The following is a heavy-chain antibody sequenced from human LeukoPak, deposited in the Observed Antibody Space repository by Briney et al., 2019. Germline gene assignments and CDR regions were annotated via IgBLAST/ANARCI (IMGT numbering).Heavy chain of an antibody. J-gene: IGHJ4*02. D-gene: IGHD3-3*01. V-gene: IGHV4-34*01. Sequence: SETLSLTCAVYGGSFSGYYWSWIRQPPGKGLEWIGEINHSGSTNYSPSLKSRVTISVDTSKNQFSLKLSSVTAADTAVYYCARGYDFWSGCFDYWGQGTLVTVSS. CDR1: GGSFSGYY. CDR3: ARGYDFWSGCFDY. CDR2: INHSGST.